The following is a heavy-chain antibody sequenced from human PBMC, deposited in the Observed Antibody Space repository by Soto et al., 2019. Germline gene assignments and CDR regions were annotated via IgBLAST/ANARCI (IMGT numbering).Heavy chain of an antibody. V-gene: IGHV3-23*01. CDR1: GFTFSSYA. Sequence: PGGSLRRSCAASGFTFSSYAMSWVRQAPGKGLEWVSAISGSGGSTYYADSVKGRFTISRDNSKNTLYLQMNSLRAEDTAVYYCAKSEGSGSYYVGLYYFDYWGQGTLVTVSS. J-gene: IGHJ4*02. CDR2: ISGSGGST. D-gene: IGHD3-10*01. CDR3: AKSEGSGSYYVGLYYFDY.